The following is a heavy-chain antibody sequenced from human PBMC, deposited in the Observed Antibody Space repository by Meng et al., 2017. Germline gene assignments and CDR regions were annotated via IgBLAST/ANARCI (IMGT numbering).Heavy chain of an antibody. CDR3: ARVRYRRSWYAFDY. Sequence: GESLKISCAASGFTFSSYAMHWVRQAPGKGLEWVAVISYDGSNKYYADSVKGRFTISRDNSKNTLHLQMNRLRAEDTAVYYCARVRYRRSWYAFDYWGQGTLVTVSS. V-gene: IGHV3-30*04. D-gene: IGHD6-13*01. CDR1: GFTFSSYA. CDR2: ISYDGSNK. J-gene: IGHJ4*02.